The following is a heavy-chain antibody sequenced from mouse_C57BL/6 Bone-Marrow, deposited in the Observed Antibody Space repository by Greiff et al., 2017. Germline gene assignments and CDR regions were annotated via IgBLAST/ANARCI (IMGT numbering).Heavy chain of an antibody. D-gene: IGHD1-1*01. J-gene: IGHJ1*03. CDR1: GYTFTSYW. V-gene: IGHV1-64*01. Sequence: QVQLKQPGAELVKPGASVKLSCKASGYTFTSYWMHWVKQRPGQGLEWIGMIHPNSGSTNYNEKFKSKATLTVDKSSSTAYMQLSSLTSEDSAVYYCARKFYGSSPYWYFDVWGTGTTVTVSS. CDR3: ARKFYGSSPYWYFDV. CDR2: IHPNSGST.